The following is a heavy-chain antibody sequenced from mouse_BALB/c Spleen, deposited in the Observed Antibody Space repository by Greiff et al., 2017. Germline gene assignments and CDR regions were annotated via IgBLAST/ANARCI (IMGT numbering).Heavy chain of an antibody. CDR2: INSNGGST. J-gene: IGHJ4*01. Sequence: VQLQQSGGGLVQPGGSLKLSCAASGFTFSSYGMSWVRQTPDKRLELVATINSNGGSTYYPDSVKGRFTISRDNAKNTLYLQMSSLKSEDTAMYYCARAYYYGSAYAMDYWGQGTSVTVSS. CDR3: ARAYYYGSAYAMDY. V-gene: IGHV5-6-3*01. CDR1: GFTFSSYG. D-gene: IGHD1-1*01.